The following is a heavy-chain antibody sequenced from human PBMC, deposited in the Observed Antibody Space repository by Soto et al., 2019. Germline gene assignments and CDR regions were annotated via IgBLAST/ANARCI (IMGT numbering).Heavy chain of an antibody. CDR3: ARGGAMVRGYYYYYYGMDV. V-gene: IGHV4-34*01. CDR1: GGSFSGYY. J-gene: IGHJ6*02. CDR2: TNHSGST. Sequence: PSETLSLTCAVYGGSFSGYYWSWIRQPPGRGLEWIGETNHSGSTNYNPSLKSRVTISVDTSKNQFSLKLSSVTAADTAVYYCARGGAMVRGYYYYYYGMDVWGQGTTVTVSS. D-gene: IGHD3-10*01.